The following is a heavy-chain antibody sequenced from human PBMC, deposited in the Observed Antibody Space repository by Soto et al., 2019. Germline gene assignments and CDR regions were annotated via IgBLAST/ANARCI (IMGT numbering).Heavy chain of an antibody. CDR3: ARNGTYSSSLSHHSGMDV. V-gene: IGHV1-69*13. CDR2: IVPMLGTP. CDR1: SGSFGNFI. J-gene: IGHJ6*02. Sequence: GASVKGSCKDSSGSFGNFIMNWVRQTPGQGLEWMGGIVPMLGTPTYAEKFKGRVRISATGSTGATYMELTSLRSEDTAIYYCARNGTYSSSLSHHSGMDVWGQGTTVTVSS. D-gene: IGHD1-26*01.